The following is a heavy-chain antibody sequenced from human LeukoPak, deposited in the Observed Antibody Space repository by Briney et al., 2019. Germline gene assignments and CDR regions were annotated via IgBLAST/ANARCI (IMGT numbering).Heavy chain of an antibody. D-gene: IGHD3-22*01. CDR2: ISYDGSNK. CDR3: ARDLNSSGYYPYFDY. V-gene: IGHV3-30*03. Sequence: GGSLRLSCAASGFTFSSYGMHWVRQAPGKGLEWVAVISYDGSNKYYANSVKGRFTISRDNSKNTLYLQMNSLRAEDTAVYYCARDLNSSGYYPYFDYWGQGTLVTVSS. J-gene: IGHJ4*02. CDR1: GFTFSSYG.